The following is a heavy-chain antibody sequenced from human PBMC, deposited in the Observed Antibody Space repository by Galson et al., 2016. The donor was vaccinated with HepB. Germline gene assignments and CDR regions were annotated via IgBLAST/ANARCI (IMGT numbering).Heavy chain of an antibody. J-gene: IGHJ6*03. CDR3: ARGDNPDYGDYASAYYYMDV. Sequence: ETLSFTCAVYGGSFSGYYWSWVRQPPGKGLEWIGEINHSGSTNYNPSLKSRVTISVDTSKNQFSLKLSSVTAADTAVYYCARGDNPDYGDYASAYYYMDVWGKGTTVTVSS. D-gene: IGHD4-17*01. V-gene: IGHV4-34*01. CDR1: GGSFSGYY. CDR2: INHSGST.